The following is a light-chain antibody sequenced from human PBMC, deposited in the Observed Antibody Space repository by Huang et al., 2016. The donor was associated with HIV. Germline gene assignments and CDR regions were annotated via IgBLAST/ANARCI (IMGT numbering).Light chain of an antibody. CDR1: QSVLHASNNKNY. V-gene: IGKV4-1*01. CDR2: WAT. J-gene: IGKJ1*01. Sequence: DIVMTQSPDSLAVSLGERATINCKSSQSVLHASNNKNYLAWFQQKPGQPPKLLIYWATTRESGGPDRCSGSGSGTDFTLTTRSLQAEDGAVYYCQQYYTTLWTFGQGTKVEI. CDR3: QQYYTTLWT.